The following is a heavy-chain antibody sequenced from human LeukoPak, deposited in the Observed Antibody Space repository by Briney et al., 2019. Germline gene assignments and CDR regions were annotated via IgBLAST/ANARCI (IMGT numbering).Heavy chain of an antibody. D-gene: IGHD6-19*01. J-gene: IGHJ4*02. V-gene: IGHV1-69*05. Sequence: SVNVSCKASGGTFSSYAISGVGQAPGQGLDWMGGIISMFGTANYAQKFQGRVTITTDESTGTAYTELSSLGSDGTARYFCARAMAVAGSYYFHYWEQGRLVTVPS. CDR3: ARAMAVAGSYYFHY. CDR1: GGTFSSYA. CDR2: IISMFGTA.